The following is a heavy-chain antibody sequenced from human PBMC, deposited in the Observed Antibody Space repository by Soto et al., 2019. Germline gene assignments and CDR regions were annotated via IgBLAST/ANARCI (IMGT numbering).Heavy chain of an antibody. J-gene: IGHJ4*02. D-gene: IGHD6-13*01. CDR1: GGSISSSSYY. V-gene: IGHV4-39*01. CDR3: ARCYSSSSDFDY. CDR2: IYYSGST. Sequence: SETLSLTCTVSGGSISSSSYYWGWIRQPPGKGLEWIGSIYYSGSTYYNPSLKSRVTISEDTSKNQFTLKLSSVTAADTAVYYCARCYSSSSDFDYWGQGTLVTVSS.